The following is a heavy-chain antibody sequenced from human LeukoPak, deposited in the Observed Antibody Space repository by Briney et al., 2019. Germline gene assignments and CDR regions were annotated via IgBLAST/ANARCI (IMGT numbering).Heavy chain of an antibody. CDR2: ISNSGGTI. D-gene: IGHD6-6*01. V-gene: IGHV3-48*03. CDR3: ASHGSSSRFNSFDY. Sequence: GGSLRLSCAGSGFTFSSYEMNWVRQAPGKGLEWISYISNSGGTIYYADSVKGRFTISRDNAKNSLYLQMNSLRAEDTAVYYCASHGSSSRFNSFDYWGQGTLVTVSS. CDR1: GFTFSSYE. J-gene: IGHJ4*02.